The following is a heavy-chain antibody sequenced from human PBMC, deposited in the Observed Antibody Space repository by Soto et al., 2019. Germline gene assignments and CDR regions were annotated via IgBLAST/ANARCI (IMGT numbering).Heavy chain of an antibody. D-gene: IGHD5-18*01. CDR1: GYTFTSYD. CDR3: ARDLYVGYYYGPLDY. J-gene: IGHJ4*02. V-gene: IGHV1-18*01. Sequence: GASVKVSCKASGYTFTSYDISWVRQAPGQGLEWMGWISASKGNTNYAQKLQDRVTLTTDTSTSTAYMELRSLRSDDTAMYYCARDLYVGYYYGPLDYWGQGTLVTVSS. CDR2: ISASKGNT.